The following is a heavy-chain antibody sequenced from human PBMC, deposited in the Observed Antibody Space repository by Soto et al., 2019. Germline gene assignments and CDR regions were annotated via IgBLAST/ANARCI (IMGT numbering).Heavy chain of an antibody. CDR1: GDTFTSYA. CDR2: IIPIFGTA. Sequence: GAPVEVSCKDPGDTFTSYAISSVRHYHGQGLEWMGGIIPIFGTANYAQKFQGRVTITADESTSTAYMELSSLRSEDTAVYYCASGYYYDSSGYYPIEYWGQGTLVTVSS. D-gene: IGHD3-22*01. CDR3: ASGYYYDSSGYYPIEY. V-gene: IGHV1-69*13. J-gene: IGHJ4*02.